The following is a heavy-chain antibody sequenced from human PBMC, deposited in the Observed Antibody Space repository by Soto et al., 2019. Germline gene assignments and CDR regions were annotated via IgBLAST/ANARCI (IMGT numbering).Heavy chain of an antibody. Sequence: EVQLVESGGGLVQPGGSLRLSCATSGFILSDCAMNWVRQAPGKGLEGVSYISSSSSVIDYADSVKGRFTVSRDNARNSLYLQMNSLRAEDTAVYYCARDLSWGSNWYYYMDVWGTGTTVTVSS. CDR1: GFILSDCA. CDR2: ISSSSSVI. CDR3: ARDLSWGSNWYYYMDV. V-gene: IGHV3-48*01. J-gene: IGHJ6*03. D-gene: IGHD7-27*01.